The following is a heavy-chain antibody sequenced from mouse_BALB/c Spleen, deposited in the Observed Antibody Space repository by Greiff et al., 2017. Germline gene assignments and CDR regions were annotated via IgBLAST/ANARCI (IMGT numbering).Heavy chain of an antibody. CDR1: GFSLTGYG. J-gene: IGHJ2*01. D-gene: IGHD1-1*01. V-gene: IGHV2-6-7*01. CDR3: ARDQGSSPYYFDY. CDR2: IWGDGST. Sequence: VKLVESGPGLVAPSQSLSITCTVSGFSLTGYGVNWVRQPPGKGLEWLGMIWGDGSTDYNSALKSRLSISKDNSKSQVVLKMNSLQTDDTARYYCARDQGSSPYYFDYWGQGTTLTVSS.